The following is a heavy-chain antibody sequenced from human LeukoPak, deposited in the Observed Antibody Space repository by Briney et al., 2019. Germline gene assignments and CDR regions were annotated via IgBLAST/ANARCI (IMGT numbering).Heavy chain of an antibody. CDR1: GYSISTGYY. V-gene: IGHV4-38-2*02. D-gene: IGHD4-11*01. J-gene: IGHJ6*03. CDR2: IYHSGST. Sequence: SETLSLTCTVSGYSISTGYYWGWIRQPPGQGLEWIGSIYHSGSTYYNPSLKSRVTISVDTSKNQFSLKLSSVTAADAAVYFCARGNSNSFEYLYYMDVWGNGTTVTVSS. CDR3: ARGNSNSFEYLYYMDV.